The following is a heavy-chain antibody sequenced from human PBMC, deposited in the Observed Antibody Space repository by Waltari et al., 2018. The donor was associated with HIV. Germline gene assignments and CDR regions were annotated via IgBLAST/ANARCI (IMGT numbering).Heavy chain of an antibody. J-gene: IGHJ6*02. Sequence: QVQLVPSGAAVKKPGASVKVSCKASGYAFATYAVNWVRQATGQGPEWMGWRSPNSGNTVYAQEFQGRVAMTRDTAISTVYMELGSLTSEDTAVYYCARGESASMDVWGQGTTVTVSS. CDR1: GYAFATYA. CDR2: RSPNSGNT. CDR3: ARGESASMDV. V-gene: IGHV1-8*01.